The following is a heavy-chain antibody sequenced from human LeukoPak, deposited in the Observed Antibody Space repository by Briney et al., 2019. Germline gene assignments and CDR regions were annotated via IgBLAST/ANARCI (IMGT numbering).Heavy chain of an antibody. D-gene: IGHD3-10*01. CDR3: AKDKIVGDGRWDFDY. CDR2: MTGGGAT. V-gene: IGHV3-23*01. J-gene: IGHJ4*02. Sequence: GGSLRLSCVGSGFSFNKYAASWVRQAPGKGLEWVAGMTGGGATYHADSVKGRFVISRDNSKNTVYLQMNSLRAEDTALYFCAKDKIVGDGRWDFDYWGQGTLVTVSS. CDR1: GFSFNKYA.